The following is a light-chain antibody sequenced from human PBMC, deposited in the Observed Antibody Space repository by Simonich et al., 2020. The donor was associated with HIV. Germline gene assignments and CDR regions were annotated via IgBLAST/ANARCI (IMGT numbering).Light chain of an antibody. CDR3: QHLNSVPFT. Sequence: IQLTQSPSFLSASVGDRVTIPCRASQGISSYLAWYQQKPGKAPKLLINAASTLQSGVPARFSGSGSGTEFTLTISSLQPEDFATYYCQHLNSVPFTFGPGTKVDI. CDR1: QGISSY. J-gene: IGKJ3*01. V-gene: IGKV1-9*01. CDR2: AAS.